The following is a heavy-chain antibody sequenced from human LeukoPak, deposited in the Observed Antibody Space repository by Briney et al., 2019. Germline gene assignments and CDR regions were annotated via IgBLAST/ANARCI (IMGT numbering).Heavy chain of an antibody. CDR3: ARDGSGGGKDCSGGSCYSRYYYYMDV. CDR2: INSDGSST. Sequence: PGGSLRLSCAASGFTFSSYWMHWVRQAPGKGLGWVSRINSDGSSTSYADPLKGRFTISRDNAKNTLYLQMNRLRAEDTAVYYCARDGSGGGKDCSGGSCYSRYYYYMDVWGKGTTVTVSS. D-gene: IGHD2-15*01. V-gene: IGHV3-74*01. J-gene: IGHJ6*03. CDR1: GFTFSSYW.